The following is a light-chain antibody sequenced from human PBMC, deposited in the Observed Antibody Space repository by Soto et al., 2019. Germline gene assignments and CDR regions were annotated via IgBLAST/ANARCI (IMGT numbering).Light chain of an antibody. Sequence: EIVLTQSPATLSLSPGERATLSCRASQSVSKSLAWYQQKPGQAPRLLIYTTSNRATGIPARFSGSGSRTDFTLTIRRLEPEDFAVYYCQQGNNWPLFTFGPGTKVYIK. CDR3: QQGNNWPLFT. CDR2: TTS. J-gene: IGKJ3*01. V-gene: IGKV3-11*01. CDR1: QSVSKS.